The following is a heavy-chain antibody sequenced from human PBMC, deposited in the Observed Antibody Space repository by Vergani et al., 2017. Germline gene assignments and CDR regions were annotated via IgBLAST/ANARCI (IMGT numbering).Heavy chain of an antibody. CDR1: GFTFSSYW. CDR3: ARDRVPDYYGSGSYYNPLYYYYYYMDV. Sequence: EVQLLESGGGLVQPGGSLRLSCAASGFTFSSYWMSWVRQAPGKGLEWVANIKQDGSEKYYVDSVKGRFTISRDNAKNSLYLQMNSLRAEDTAVYYCARDRVPDYYGSGSYYNPLYYYYYYMDVWGKGTTVTVSS. D-gene: IGHD3-10*01. CDR2: IKQDGSEK. V-gene: IGHV3-7*01. J-gene: IGHJ6*03.